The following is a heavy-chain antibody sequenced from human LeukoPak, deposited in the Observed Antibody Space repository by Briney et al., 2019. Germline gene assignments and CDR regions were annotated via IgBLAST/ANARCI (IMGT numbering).Heavy chain of an antibody. V-gene: IGHV3-23*01. CDR3: ANGGASYFYMDV. CDR1: GFTFSSCA. CDR2: LSGTGGST. D-gene: IGHD3-16*01. Sequence: GGSLRLSCAASGFTFSSCAMSWVRQAPGKGLEWVSALSGTGGSTYYADPVKGRFTISRDNSKNTLYLQMNSLRAEDTAVYYHANGGASYFYMDVWGKGTTVTVSS. J-gene: IGHJ6*03.